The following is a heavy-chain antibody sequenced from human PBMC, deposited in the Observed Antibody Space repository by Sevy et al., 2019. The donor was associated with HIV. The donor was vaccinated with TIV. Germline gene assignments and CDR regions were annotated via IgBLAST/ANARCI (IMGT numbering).Heavy chain of an antibody. CDR3: ARGPPDGSYDYFDY. D-gene: IGHD1-26*01. CDR2: ISGSSNYI. J-gene: IGHJ4*02. V-gene: IGHV3-21*06. CDR1: GFIFSNYA. Sequence: GGSLRLSCSASGFIFSNYAMHWVRQAPGKGLEWVSSISGSSNYIYYAESLKGRFFISRDNAKNTLYLQMNSLRADDTAVYYCARGPPDGSYDYFDYWGQGTLVTVSS.